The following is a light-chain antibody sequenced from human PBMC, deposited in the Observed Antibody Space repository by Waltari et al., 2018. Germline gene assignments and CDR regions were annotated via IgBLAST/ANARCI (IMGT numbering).Light chain of an antibody. Sequence: QSALTQPASVSGSPGQSITISCTGSSSDVGTHNLVSWYQPHPDKVPKLILYEGTKRPSGISDRFSGSKSGNTASLTISGLQAEDEADYYCSSYAGRTTVFGTGTKVCVL. CDR3: SSYAGRTTV. V-gene: IGLV2-23*03. CDR1: SSDVGTHNL. J-gene: IGLJ1*01. CDR2: EGT.